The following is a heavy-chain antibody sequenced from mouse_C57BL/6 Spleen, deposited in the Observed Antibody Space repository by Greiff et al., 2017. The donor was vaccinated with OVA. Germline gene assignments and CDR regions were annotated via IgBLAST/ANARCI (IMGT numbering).Heavy chain of an antibody. CDR2: IFPGSGST. J-gene: IGHJ4*01. D-gene: IGHD1-1*01. V-gene: IGHV1-75*01. Sequence: VKLQESGPELVKPGASVKISCKASGYTFTDYYINWVKQRPGQGLEWIGWIFPGSGSTYYNEKFKGKATLTVDKSSSTAYMLLSSLTSEDSAVYFCARVSHYGSRDYYAMDYWGQGTSVTVSS. CDR3: ARVSHYGSRDYYAMDY. CDR1: GYTFTDYY.